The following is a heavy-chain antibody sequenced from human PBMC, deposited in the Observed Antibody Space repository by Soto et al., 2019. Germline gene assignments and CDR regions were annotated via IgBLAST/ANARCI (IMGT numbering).Heavy chain of an antibody. J-gene: IGHJ4*02. V-gene: IGHV3-30*04. CDR1: GFTFSSYA. Sequence: QVQLVESGGSVVQPGRSLRLSCAASGFTFSSYAMHWVRQAPGKGLEWVAVISYDGSNKYYADSVKGRFTISRDNSRNTLYLQMNSLRAEDTAVYYCAREAAFEVVARYSFDYWGQGTLVTVSS. CDR3: AREAAFEVVARYSFDY. CDR2: ISYDGSNK. D-gene: IGHD2-15*01.